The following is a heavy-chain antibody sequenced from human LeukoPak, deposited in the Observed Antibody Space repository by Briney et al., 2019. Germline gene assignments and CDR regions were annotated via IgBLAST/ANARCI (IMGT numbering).Heavy chain of an antibody. Sequence: TGGSLRLSCAASGFTFSSYAMSWVRQAPGKGLEWVSAISGSGGSTYYADSVKGRFTISRDNAKNSLYLQMNSLRAEDTALYYCARDRAAMTQVGWFDPWGQGTLVTVSS. J-gene: IGHJ5*02. D-gene: IGHD5-18*01. CDR3: ARDRAAMTQVGWFDP. CDR2: ISGSGGST. CDR1: GFTFSSYA. V-gene: IGHV3-23*01.